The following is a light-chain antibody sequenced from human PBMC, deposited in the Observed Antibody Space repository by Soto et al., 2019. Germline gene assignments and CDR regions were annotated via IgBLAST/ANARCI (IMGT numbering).Light chain of an antibody. CDR2: GAY. J-gene: IGKJ1*01. V-gene: IGKV3-20*01. CDR1: QSVINSY. Sequence: EVVLTQSPATLSVSPGERATLSCRASQSVINSYLAWYQQKPGQAPRLLLYGAYNRATGIQDRFSGSGSGTDFTLTIRRLEPEDFAVYYCKQYGTAPWTFGQGTKVDIK. CDR3: KQYGTAPWT.